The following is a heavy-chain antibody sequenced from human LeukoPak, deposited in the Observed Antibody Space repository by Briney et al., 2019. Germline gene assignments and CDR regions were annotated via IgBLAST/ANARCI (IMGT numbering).Heavy chain of an antibody. J-gene: IGHJ3*02. D-gene: IGHD2-2*01. CDR3: ARHYVVVPAAMPERRAFDI. Sequence: SETLSLTCAVYGGSFSGYYWSWIRQPPGKGLEWLGEIHHSGSTNYNPSLKSRVTISVDTSKNQFSLKLSSVTAADTAVYYCARHYVVVPAAMPERRAFDIWGQGTMVTVSS. CDR1: GGSFSGYY. V-gene: IGHV4-34*01. CDR2: IHHSGST.